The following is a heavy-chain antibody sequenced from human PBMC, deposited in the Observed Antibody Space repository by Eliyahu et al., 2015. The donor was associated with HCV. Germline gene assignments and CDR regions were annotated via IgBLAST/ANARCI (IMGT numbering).Heavy chain of an antibody. CDR2: INPNSGGT. CDR1: GYTFTGSS. V-gene: IGHV1-2*02. Sequence: QVQLVQSGAEVKKPGASVKVSCKASGYTFTGSSVHWLRQAPGQGLEWMGRINPNSGGTDYGQKFQGRVTMTGDTSVSAAYMELSRLTSDDTAVYYCTRAPPTYGYANNYYYPYGMDVWGQGTTVIVSS. CDR3: TRAPPTYGYANNYYYPYGMDV. D-gene: IGHD5-18*01. J-gene: IGHJ6*02.